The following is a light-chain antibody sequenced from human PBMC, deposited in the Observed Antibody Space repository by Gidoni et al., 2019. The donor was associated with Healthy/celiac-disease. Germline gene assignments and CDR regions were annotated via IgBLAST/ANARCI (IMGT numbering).Light chain of an antibody. Sequence: QSALPQPASVSGSPGQSITISCTGTSSDVGSYNLVSWYQQHPGKAPKLMIYEGSKRPSGVSNRCSGSKSGNTASLTISVLQAEDEADYYCCSYAGSSTVVFGGGTKLTVL. CDR3: CSYAGSSTVV. CDR1: SSDVGSYNL. V-gene: IGLV2-23*03. J-gene: IGLJ2*01. CDR2: EGS.